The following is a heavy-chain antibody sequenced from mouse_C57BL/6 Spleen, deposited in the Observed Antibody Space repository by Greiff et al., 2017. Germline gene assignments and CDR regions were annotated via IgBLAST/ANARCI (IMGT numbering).Heavy chain of an antibody. D-gene: IGHD1-1*01. V-gene: IGHV2-3*01. CDR2: IWGDGST. Sequence: VHLVESGPGLVAPSQSLSITCTVSGFSLTSYGVSWVRQPPGKGLEWLGVIWGDGSTNYHSALISRLSISKDNSKSQVFLKLNSLQTDDTATYYCAYITTVVATGAMDYWGQGTSVTVSS. J-gene: IGHJ4*01. CDR1: GFSLTSYG. CDR3: AYITTVVATGAMDY.